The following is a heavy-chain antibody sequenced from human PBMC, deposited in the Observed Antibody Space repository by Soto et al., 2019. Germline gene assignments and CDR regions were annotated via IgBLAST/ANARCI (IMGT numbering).Heavy chain of an antibody. CDR2: IHGGGDST. D-gene: IGHD1-26*01. J-gene: IGHJ2*01. CDR1: GFTFSNYA. V-gene: IGHV3-23*01. Sequence: EVQVLESGGGLVQPGGSLRLSCAASGFTFSNYAMSWVRQAPGKGLEWVSTIHGGGDSTNYTASVQGWFTISRDNSRNTVYLQMNSLRAADTAVYYCAKNRGSGSYTNWNFDVWGRRTLVTVSS. CDR3: AKNRGSGSYTNWNFDV.